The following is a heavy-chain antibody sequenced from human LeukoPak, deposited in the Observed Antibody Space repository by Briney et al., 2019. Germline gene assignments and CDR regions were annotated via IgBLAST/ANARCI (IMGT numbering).Heavy chain of an antibody. CDR1: GGPITNHY. V-gene: IGHV4-59*11. Sequence: SETLSLTCTVSGGPITNHYWNWIRQPPGKGLEWIGYSDYTINTNYNPSLKSRVTISVDRSKNEFSLKVRSVTAADTAVYFCARGSSSLIDSWGQGILVTVSS. CDR2: SDYTINT. J-gene: IGHJ4*02. D-gene: IGHD6-13*01. CDR3: ARGSSSLIDS.